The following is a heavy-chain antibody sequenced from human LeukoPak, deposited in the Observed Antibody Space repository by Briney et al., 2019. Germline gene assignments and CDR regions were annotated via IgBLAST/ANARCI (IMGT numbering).Heavy chain of an antibody. CDR2: IRSKANSYAT. CDR3: TRRVLGQGGNY. D-gene: IGHD4/OR15-4a*01. J-gene: IGHJ4*02. Sequence: PGGSLRLPCAASGFTFSGSAMHWVRQASGKGLEWVGRIRSKANSYATAYAASVKGRFTISRDDSKNTAYLQMNSLKTEDTAVYYCTRRVLGQGGNYWGQGTLVTVSS. V-gene: IGHV3-73*01. CDR1: GFTFSGSA.